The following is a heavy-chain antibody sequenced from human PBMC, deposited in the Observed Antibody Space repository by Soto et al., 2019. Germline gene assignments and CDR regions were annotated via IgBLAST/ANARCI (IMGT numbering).Heavy chain of an antibody. CDR2: IYYSGST. CDR3: ARTDYYDSSGSLRY. CDR1: GGSISSGGYY. D-gene: IGHD3-22*01. J-gene: IGHJ4*02. Sequence: PSETPSLTCTVSGGSISSGGYYWSWIRQHPGKGLEWIGYIYYSGSTYYNPSLKSRVTISVDTSKNQFSLKLSSVTAADTAVYYCARTDYYDSSGSLRYWGQGTLVTVSS. V-gene: IGHV4-31*03.